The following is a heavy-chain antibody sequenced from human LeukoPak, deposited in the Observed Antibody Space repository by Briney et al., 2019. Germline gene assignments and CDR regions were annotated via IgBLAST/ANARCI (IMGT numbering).Heavy chain of an antibody. D-gene: IGHD3-22*01. J-gene: IGHJ4*02. Sequence: SATLSLTCTVSGYSISSGYYWGWIRQPPGKGLEWIGSIYHSGSTYYNPSLKSRVTISVDTSKNQFSLKLSSVTAADTAVYYCARDQYYDSSGYVNWGQGTLVTVSS. CDR3: ARDQYYDSSGYVN. V-gene: IGHV4-38-2*02. CDR1: GYSISSGYY. CDR2: IYHSGST.